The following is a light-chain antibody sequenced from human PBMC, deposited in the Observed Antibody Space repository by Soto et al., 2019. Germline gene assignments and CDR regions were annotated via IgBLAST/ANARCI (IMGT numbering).Light chain of an antibody. CDR2: AAS. J-gene: IGKJ1*01. CDR3: QEYDTYWT. V-gene: IGKV3-20*01. Sequence: TQSPCTLSLSPGDRATLSCRASQSVSSSTYLAWYQHKPGQAPRLLIYAASSRATGIPARFSGSGSGTDFTLTINSLEPDDFAVYYCQEYDTYWTFGQGTKVDIK. CDR1: QSVSSSTY.